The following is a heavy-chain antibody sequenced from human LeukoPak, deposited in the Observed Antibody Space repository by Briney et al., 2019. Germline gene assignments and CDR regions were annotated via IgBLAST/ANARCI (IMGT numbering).Heavy chain of an antibody. J-gene: IGHJ4*02. CDR3: ARVAKERVGGVYYFDY. Sequence: GGSLRLSCAASGFTFSGYDMHWVRQATGKGLEWVSAIGTAGDTYYTGSVKGRFTISKENAKNSLYLQMNSLRAGDTAVYYCARVAKERVGGVYYFDYWGQGTLVTVSS. D-gene: IGHD1-1*01. CDR1: GFTFSGYD. V-gene: IGHV3-13*01. CDR2: IGTAGDT.